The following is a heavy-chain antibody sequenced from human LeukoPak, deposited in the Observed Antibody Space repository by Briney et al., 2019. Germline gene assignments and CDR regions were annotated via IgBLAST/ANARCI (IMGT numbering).Heavy chain of an antibody. J-gene: IGHJ4*02. CDR3: AKDRYGDYPDALDY. CDR1: GFTFDDYA. CDR2: ISWNSGII. V-gene: IGHV3-9*01. Sequence: SGRSLRLSCASSGFTFDDYAMHWGRQAPGKGLELVSGISWNSGIISYADAVKGRFTISRDNAKNSLYLQMNSLRAEDTALSYCAKDRYGDYPDALDYWGQGTLVTVSS. D-gene: IGHD4-17*01.